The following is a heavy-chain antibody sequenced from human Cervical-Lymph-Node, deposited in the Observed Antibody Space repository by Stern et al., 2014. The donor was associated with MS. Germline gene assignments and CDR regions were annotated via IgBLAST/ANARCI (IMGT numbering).Heavy chain of an antibody. CDR2: ISAYNGNT. CDR1: GYTFPSYG. V-gene: IGHV1-18*01. Sequence: VHLVSSVAEVKKPGASVKVSCKASGYTFPSYGLSWVRQAPGPGLEGLGWISAYNGNTNYAQKLQGRVTMTTDTSTSTAYMELRSLRSDDTAVYYCARGLLGSENAFDIWGQGTMVTVSS. D-gene: IGHD2-15*01. CDR3: ARGLLGSENAFDI. J-gene: IGHJ3*02.